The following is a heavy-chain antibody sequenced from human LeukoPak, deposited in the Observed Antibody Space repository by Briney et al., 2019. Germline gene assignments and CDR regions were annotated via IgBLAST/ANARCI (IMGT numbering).Heavy chain of an antibody. Sequence: GGSLRLSCAASEFTFTSYAMSWVRQAPGKGLEWVSAISGSGGSTNYADSVRGRFTISRDNSMNTLYLQMNSLRAEDTAVYYCAKGSQVGATNSPHDYWGQGTLVTVSS. D-gene: IGHD1-26*01. CDR1: EFTFTSYA. CDR3: AKGSQVGATNSPHDY. V-gene: IGHV3-23*01. J-gene: IGHJ4*02. CDR2: ISGSGGST.